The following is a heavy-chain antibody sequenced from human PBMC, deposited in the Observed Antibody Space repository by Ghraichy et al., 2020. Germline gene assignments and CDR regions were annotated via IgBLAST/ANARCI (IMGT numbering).Heavy chain of an antibody. CDR1: GFTFSSYW. CDR3: ARDYDFWSGVFDY. CDR2: INSDGSST. D-gene: IGHD3-3*01. Sequence: GVSLRLSCAASGFTFSSYWMHWVRQAPGKGLVWVSRINSDGSSTSYADSVKGRFTISRDNAKNTLYLQMNSLRAEDTAVYYCARDYDFWSGVFDYWGQGTLVTVSS. J-gene: IGHJ4*02. V-gene: IGHV3-74*01.